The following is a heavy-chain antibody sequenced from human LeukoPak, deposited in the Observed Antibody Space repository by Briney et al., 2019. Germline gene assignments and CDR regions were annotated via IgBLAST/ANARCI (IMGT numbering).Heavy chain of an antibody. Sequence: KPSETLSLTCTVSGGSISSYYWSWIRQPPGKGLEWIGYIYYSGGTNYNPSLKSRVTISVDTSKNQFSLKLSSVTAADTAVYYCASTDILTGTTFDYWGQGTLVTVSS. CDR3: ASTDILTGTTFDY. D-gene: IGHD3-9*01. CDR2: IYYSGGT. CDR1: GGSISSYY. J-gene: IGHJ4*02. V-gene: IGHV4-59*01.